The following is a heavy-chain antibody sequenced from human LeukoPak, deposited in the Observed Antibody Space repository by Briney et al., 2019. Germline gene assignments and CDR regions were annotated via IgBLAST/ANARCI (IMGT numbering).Heavy chain of an antibody. J-gene: IGHJ4*02. D-gene: IGHD6-13*01. CDR3: AREGSSWYNHQDQVYFDY. CDR1: GYTFTSYC. V-gene: IGHV1-18*01. CDR2: ISAYNGNT. Sequence: ASVKVSCKASGYTFTSYCISWVRQAPGQGLEWMGWISAYNGNTNYAQKLQGRVTMTTDTSTSTGYMELRSRRSDDTAVYYCAREGSSWYNHQDQVYFDYWGQGALVTVSS.